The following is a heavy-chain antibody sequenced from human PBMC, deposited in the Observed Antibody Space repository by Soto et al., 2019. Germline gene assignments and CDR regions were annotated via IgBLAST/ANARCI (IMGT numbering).Heavy chain of an antibody. V-gene: IGHV3-64D*06. CDR3: VKGNQLLRYYFEF. CDR1: GFTFSKYA. D-gene: IGHD2-15*01. CDR2: ITSDGDST. Sequence: RGSLRLSCSVSGFTFSKYAMHWVRQALGKGLEYVSGITSDGDSTWHADSVKDRFTISRDNSKNTLFLQMSSLRVEDTAIYFCVKGNQLLRYYFEFWGPGTLVTVS. J-gene: IGHJ4*01.